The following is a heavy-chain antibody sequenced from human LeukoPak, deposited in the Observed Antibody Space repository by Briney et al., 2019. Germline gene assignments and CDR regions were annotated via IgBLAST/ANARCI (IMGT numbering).Heavy chain of an antibody. CDR3: ARGSSSSSLDY. CDR2: IYYSGST. J-gene: IGHJ4*02. CDR1: GGSISSGGYY. D-gene: IGHD2-2*01. V-gene: IGHV4-31*03. Sequence: SQTLSLICTVSGGSISSGGYYWSWIRQHPGKGLEWIGYIYYSGSTYYNPSLKSRVTISVDTSKNQFSLKLSSVTAADTAVYYCARGSSSSSLDYWGQGTLVTVSS.